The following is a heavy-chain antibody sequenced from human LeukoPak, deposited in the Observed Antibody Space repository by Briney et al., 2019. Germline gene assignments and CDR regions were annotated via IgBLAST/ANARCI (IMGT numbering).Heavy chain of an antibody. CDR2: VYRSGQT. D-gene: IGHD3-10*01. J-gene: IGHJ4*02. Sequence: SETLSLTCTVSGDSIGSSPYYWGWIRQPPGKGLEWIGSVYRSGQTYYNPSLKSRVTISADTSKNQFSLKLNSVTAADTAMYYCTRANGYGLIDYWGQGTLVTVSS. CDR1: GDSIGSSPYY. CDR3: TRANGYGLIDY. V-gene: IGHV4-39*07.